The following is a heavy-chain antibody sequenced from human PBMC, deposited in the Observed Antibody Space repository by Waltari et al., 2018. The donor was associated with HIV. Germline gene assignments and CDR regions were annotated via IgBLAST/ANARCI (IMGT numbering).Heavy chain of an antibody. CDR3: ARGFSGFDY. CDR2: IHPSGERT. V-gene: IGHV1-46*01. J-gene: IGHJ4*02. Sequence: QVQLVQSGAEVKKPGASVKVSCKASGYTFTRYYMHWVRQAPEQGLEWMGLIHPSGERTVYAQKFQGRVTMTRDASTSTVYMVLSTLRSEDTAVYYCARGFSGFDYWGQGTLITVSS. CDR1: GYTFTRYY.